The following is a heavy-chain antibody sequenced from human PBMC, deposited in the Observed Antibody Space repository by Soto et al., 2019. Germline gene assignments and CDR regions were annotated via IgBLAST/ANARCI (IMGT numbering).Heavy chain of an antibody. D-gene: IGHD2-2*03. V-gene: IGHV1-18*01. CDR3: ARGMSLGYCSSTSCYGLEAYYYGMDV. J-gene: IGHJ6*02. Sequence: ASVKVSCKASGYTFTRYGISWVRQAPGQGLEWMGWISAYNGNTNYAQKLQGRVTMTTDTSTSTAYMELRSLRSDDTAVYYCARGMSLGYCSSTSCYGLEAYYYGMDVWGQGTTVTVSS. CDR1: GYTFTRYG. CDR2: ISAYNGNT.